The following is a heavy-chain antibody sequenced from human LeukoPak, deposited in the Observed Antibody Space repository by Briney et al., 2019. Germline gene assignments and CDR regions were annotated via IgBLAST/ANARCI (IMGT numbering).Heavy chain of an antibody. J-gene: IGHJ4*02. CDR3: ARHGRSWYDLDY. CDR1: GGSFSGYY. Sequence: SETLSLTCAVYGGSFSGYYWSWIRQPPGKGLEWIGEINHSGSTNYNPSLKSRVTISVDTSKNQFSLKLSSVTAADTAVYYCARHGRSWYDLDYWGQGTLVTVSS. D-gene: IGHD6-13*01. V-gene: IGHV4-34*01. CDR2: INHSGST.